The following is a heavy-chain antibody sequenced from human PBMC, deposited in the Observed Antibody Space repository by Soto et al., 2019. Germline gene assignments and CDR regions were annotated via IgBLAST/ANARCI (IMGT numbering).Heavy chain of an antibody. Sequence: PGGSMRLSCVPYAFTSDDYDIHWDRQAPGKGLEWVSGISWNSGSIRYADSVKGRFTISTDNAKNSLYLQMNSLRAEDTALYYCAKAAGTFDYWGQGTLVTVSS. D-gene: IGHD6-13*01. CDR2: ISWNSGSI. CDR3: AKAAGTFDY. J-gene: IGHJ4*02. V-gene: IGHV3-9*02. CDR1: AFTSDDYD.